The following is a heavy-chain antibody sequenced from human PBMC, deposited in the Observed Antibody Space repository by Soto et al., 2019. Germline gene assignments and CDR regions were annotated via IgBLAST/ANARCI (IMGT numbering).Heavy chain of an antibody. J-gene: IGHJ3*02. CDR1: GYTFTSYY. D-gene: IGHD1-26*01. Sequence: GVSVKVSCKASGYTFTSYYMRWVRQAPGQGLEWMGIINPSGGSTSYAQRFQGRVTMTRDTSTSTVYMELSSLRSEDTAVYYCARGGGSYHAFDIWGQGTMVTVSS. CDR3: ARGGGSYHAFDI. V-gene: IGHV1-46*01. CDR2: INPSGGST.